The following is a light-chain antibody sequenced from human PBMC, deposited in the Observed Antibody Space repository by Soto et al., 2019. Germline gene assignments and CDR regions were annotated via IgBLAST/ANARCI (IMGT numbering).Light chain of an antibody. CDR3: QQTYTSPPT. J-gene: IGKJ2*01. Sequence: DIQMTQSPSSLSASVGDRVTITCRASESISSYLNWYQQKPGKPPKLLIYAASSLQSGVPSRFSGSESGTDFTLTISSLQPEDFATYYCQQTYTSPPTFGQGTKLEIK. CDR2: AAS. V-gene: IGKV1-39*01. CDR1: ESISSY.